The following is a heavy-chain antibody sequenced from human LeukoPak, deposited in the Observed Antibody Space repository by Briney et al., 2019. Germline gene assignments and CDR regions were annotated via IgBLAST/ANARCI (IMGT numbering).Heavy chain of an antibody. Sequence: SETLSLTCAVSGYSISSGYCWGWIRPPPGKGLEWIGSYYHSGSTYYNPSLKSRVTISVDTSKNQFSLKLSSVTAADTAVYYCAICSSTRTHAFDIWGQGTMVTVSS. CDR1: GYSISSGYC. D-gene: IGHD2-2*01. V-gene: IGHV4-38-2*01. CDR2: YYHSGST. J-gene: IGHJ3*02. CDR3: AICSSTRTHAFDI.